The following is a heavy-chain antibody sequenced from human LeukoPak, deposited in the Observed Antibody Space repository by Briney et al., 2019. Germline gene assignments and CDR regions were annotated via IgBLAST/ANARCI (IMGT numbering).Heavy chain of an antibody. V-gene: IGHV4-59*01. D-gene: IGHD3-10*01. Sequence: SETLSLTCTVSGGSIRSYYWSWIWQPPGKGLEWIGYIYCSGSTNYNPSLKSRVTISVDTSKNQFSLKLSSVTAADTAVYYCARGRGNWFDPWGQGTLVTVSS. CDR1: GGSIRSYY. CDR2: IYCSGST. J-gene: IGHJ5*02. CDR3: ARGRGNWFDP.